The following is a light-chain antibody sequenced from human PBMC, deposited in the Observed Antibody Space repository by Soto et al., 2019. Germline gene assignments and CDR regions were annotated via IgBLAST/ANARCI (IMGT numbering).Light chain of an antibody. J-gene: IGKJ2*01. CDR1: QSLSTY. CDR2: DAS. V-gene: IGKV3-11*01. Sequence: EIVLTQSPATLSLSPGERATLSCRASQSLSTYLAWYQQKPGQAPRLLIYDASNRATGIPARFSGGGSGTDFTLTISSLEPEDFAVYYCQQRSNWPRTFGQGTKLEIK. CDR3: QQRSNWPRT.